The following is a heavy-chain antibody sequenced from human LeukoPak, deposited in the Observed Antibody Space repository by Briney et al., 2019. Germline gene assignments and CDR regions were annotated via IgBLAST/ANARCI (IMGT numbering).Heavy chain of an antibody. D-gene: IGHD6-19*01. CDR3: ARVEYSSGWCDMDV. CDR2: IYHSGST. Sequence: SQTLSLTCTVSGDSISSCGYYWSWIRPHPGKGLEWIGYIYHSGSTYYNPSLQSPVTILVDTSKNQLYLNLRSVAAADAAVYYCARVEYSSGWCDMDVWGQGTAVTVSS. V-gene: IGHV4-31*01. CDR1: GDSISSCGYY. J-gene: IGHJ6*02.